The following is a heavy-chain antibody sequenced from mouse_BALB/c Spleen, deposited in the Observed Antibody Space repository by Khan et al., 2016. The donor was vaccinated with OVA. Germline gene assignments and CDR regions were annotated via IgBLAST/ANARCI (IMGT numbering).Heavy chain of an antibody. J-gene: IGHJ2*01. CDR1: GYSITSGYA. Sequence: EVQLVESGPGLVKPSQSLSLTCTVTGYSITSGYAWNWIRQFPGNKLEWMGYISYSGGTSYTPSLKSRISITRDTSKNKFFLQLNSVTTEDTATYYCARGNYYEYYFDYRGQGTPLTVSS. D-gene: IGHD1-1*01. CDR3: ARGNYYEYYFDY. V-gene: IGHV3-2*02. CDR2: ISYSGGT.